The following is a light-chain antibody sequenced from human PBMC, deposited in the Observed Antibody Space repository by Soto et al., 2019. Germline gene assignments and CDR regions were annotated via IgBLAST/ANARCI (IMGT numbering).Light chain of an antibody. Sequence: DIQLTQSPSFLSASVGDRVTITCRASQGISSYLAWYQQRPGKAPKLLIYAASTLQSGVPSRFSGSGSGTEFTLTISSLQPEDCATYDCQQINSFPVTFGGGTKVEIK. CDR3: QQINSFPVT. J-gene: IGKJ4*01. CDR2: AAS. CDR1: QGISSY. V-gene: IGKV1-9*01.